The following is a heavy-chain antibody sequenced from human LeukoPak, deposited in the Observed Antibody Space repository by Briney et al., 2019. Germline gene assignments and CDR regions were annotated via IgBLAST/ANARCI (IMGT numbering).Heavy chain of an antibody. CDR3: ARVLGCTNGVCPYYYYYYMDV. J-gene: IGHJ6*03. CDR2: INWNGGST. CDR1: GFTFDDYG. V-gene: IGHV3-20*04. D-gene: IGHD2-8*01. Sequence: GGSLRLSCAASGFTFDDYGMSWDRQAPGKGLEWVSGINWNGGSTGYADSVKGRFTISRDNAKNSLYLQMNSLRAEDTALYYCARVLGCTNGVCPYYYYYYMDVWGKGTTVTVSS.